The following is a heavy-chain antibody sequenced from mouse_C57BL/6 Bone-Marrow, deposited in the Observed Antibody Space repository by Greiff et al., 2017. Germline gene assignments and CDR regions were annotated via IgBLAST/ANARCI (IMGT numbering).Heavy chain of an antibody. CDR1: GFTFSSYA. D-gene: IGHD2-1*01. CDR2: ISDGGSYT. Sequence: DVHLVESGGGLVKPGGSLKLSCAASGFTFSSYAMSWVRQTPEKRLEWVATISDGGSYTYYPDNVKGRFTISRDNAKNNLYLQMSHLKSEDTAMYYCAREIYYGLAYWGQGTLVTVSA. CDR3: AREIYYGLAY. J-gene: IGHJ3*01. V-gene: IGHV5-4*01.